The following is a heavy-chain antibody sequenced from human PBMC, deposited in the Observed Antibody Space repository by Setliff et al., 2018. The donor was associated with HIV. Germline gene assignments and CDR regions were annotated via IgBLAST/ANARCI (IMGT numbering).Heavy chain of an antibody. D-gene: IGHD1-1*01. J-gene: IGHJ4*02. CDR2: IIVTVDIA. Sequence: SVKVSCKASGDTFNNCAVTWVRQAPGQGLEWMGGIIVTVDIANYAQRFQGRLTITADEYTGTAYMELSSLRSEDTAVYYCATRGRDLGFDYWGQGTLVTVSS. CDR1: GDTFNNCA. CDR3: ATRGRDLGFDY. V-gene: IGHV1-69*10.